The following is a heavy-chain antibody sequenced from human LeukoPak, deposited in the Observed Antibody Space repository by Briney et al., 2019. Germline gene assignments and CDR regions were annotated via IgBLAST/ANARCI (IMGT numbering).Heavy chain of an antibody. CDR3: ARVSSGSYYFDS. D-gene: IGHD1-26*01. J-gene: IGHJ4*02. V-gene: IGHV4-34*01. CDR2: INHSGST. Sequence: SETLSLTCAVSGGSFSGYYWSWIRQPPGKGLEWIGEINHSGSTNYNASLKSRVTISVDKSKNQFSLKVTSVTAADTAVYYCARVSSGSYYFDSWGQGTLVTVSS. CDR1: GGSFSGYY.